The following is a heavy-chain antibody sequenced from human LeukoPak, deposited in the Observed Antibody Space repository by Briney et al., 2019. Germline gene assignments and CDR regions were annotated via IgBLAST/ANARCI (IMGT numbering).Heavy chain of an antibody. CDR2: ISYDGSNK. D-gene: IGHD2-21*01. J-gene: IGHJ6*02. CDR1: GFTFSTYG. CDR3: AKGPYYGMDV. V-gene: IGHV3-30*18. Sequence: GRSLRLSCAASGFTFSTYGMHWVRQAPGKGLEWVAVISYDGSNKYYAASVKGRFTISRDNSENTLYLQMSSLRAEGTAVYYCAKGPYYGMDVWGQGTTVTVSS.